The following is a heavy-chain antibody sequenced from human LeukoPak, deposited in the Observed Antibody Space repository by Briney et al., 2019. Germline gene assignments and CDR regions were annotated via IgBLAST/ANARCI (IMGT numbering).Heavy chain of an antibody. CDR3: ARDYSHYYDSSGYYSWARAFDI. J-gene: IGHJ3*02. CDR1: GGTFSSYA. Sequence: SVKVSCKASGGTFSSYAISWVRQAPGQGLEWMGGIIPIFGTANYAQKFQGRVTMTRDTSTSTVYMELSSLRSEDTAVYYCARDYSHYYDSSGYYSWARAFDIWGQGTMVTVSS. CDR2: IIPIFGTA. V-gene: IGHV1-69*05. D-gene: IGHD3-22*01.